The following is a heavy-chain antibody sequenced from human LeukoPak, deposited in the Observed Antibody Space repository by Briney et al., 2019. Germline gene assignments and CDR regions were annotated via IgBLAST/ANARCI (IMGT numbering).Heavy chain of an antibody. Sequence: GASVKVSCKASGYTFTGYYMHWVRQAPGQGLEWMGWFNPNSGGTNYAQKFQGRVTMTRDTSISTAYMELSRLRSDDTAVYYCASGLAYCSGGSCYSDAFDIWGQGTMVTVSS. V-gene: IGHV1-2*02. D-gene: IGHD2-15*01. CDR2: FNPNSGGT. J-gene: IGHJ3*02. CDR1: GYTFTGYY. CDR3: ASGLAYCSGGSCYSDAFDI.